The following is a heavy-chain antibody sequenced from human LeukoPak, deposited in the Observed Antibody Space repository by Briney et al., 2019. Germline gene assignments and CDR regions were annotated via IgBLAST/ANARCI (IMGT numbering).Heavy chain of an antibody. D-gene: IGHD3-10*01. CDR3: AKDSSYYYGSGSYQLYYYYYMDV. CDR1: GFTFSDYY. CDR2: ISSSGSSI. J-gene: IGHJ6*03. Sequence: NSGGSLRLSCAASGFTFSDYYMSWIRQAPGKGLEWVSYISSSGSSIYYADSVKGRFTISRDNSKNTLYLQMNSLRAEDTAVYYCAKDSSYYYGSGSYQLYYYYYMDVWGKGTTVTISS. V-gene: IGHV3-11*04.